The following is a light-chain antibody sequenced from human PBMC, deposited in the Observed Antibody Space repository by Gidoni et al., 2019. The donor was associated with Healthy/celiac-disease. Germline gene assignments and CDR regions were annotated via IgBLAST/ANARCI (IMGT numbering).Light chain of an antibody. Sequence: DIQMTQSPSSLSASVGDRVTITCRASQSLSSYLNWYQQKPGKAPKLLIYAASSLQSGVPSRFSGSGSGTDFTLTISSLQPEDFATYYCQQSYSTPRTFXXXTKVEIK. J-gene: IGKJ1*01. CDR3: QQSYSTPRT. CDR1: QSLSSY. CDR2: AAS. V-gene: IGKV1-39*01.